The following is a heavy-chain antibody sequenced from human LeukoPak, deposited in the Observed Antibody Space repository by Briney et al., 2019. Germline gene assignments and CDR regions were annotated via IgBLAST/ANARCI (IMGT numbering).Heavy chain of an antibody. CDR2: IYHSGST. CDR1: GTSVSTGGFY. Sequence: SQTLSLTCSVSGTSVSTGGFYWTWIRQLPGEGLEWIGYIYHSGSTNYHPSLKSRVIISIDTSKNQFSLNLNSVTAADTAVYYCASGGGWYWSFDYWGQGTLVTVSS. CDR3: ASGGGWYWSFDY. D-gene: IGHD6-19*01. J-gene: IGHJ4*02. V-gene: IGHV4-31*03.